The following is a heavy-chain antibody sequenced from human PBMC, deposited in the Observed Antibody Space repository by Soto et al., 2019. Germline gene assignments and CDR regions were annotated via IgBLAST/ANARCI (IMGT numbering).Heavy chain of an antibody. CDR2: IYPGDSDT. CDR3: ARPGIYYDSSGSLDN. V-gene: IGHV5-51*01. CDR1: GYSFTSYW. Sequence: GESLKISCKGSGYSFTSYWIGWVRQMPGKGLEWMGIIYPGDSDTRYSPSFQGQVTISADKSISTAYLQWSSLKASATAMYYCARPGIYYDSSGSLDNWGQGTLVTVSS. D-gene: IGHD3-22*01. J-gene: IGHJ4*02.